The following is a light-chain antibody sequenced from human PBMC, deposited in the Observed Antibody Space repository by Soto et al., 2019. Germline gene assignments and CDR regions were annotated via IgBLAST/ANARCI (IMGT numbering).Light chain of an antibody. V-gene: IGKV3-20*01. CDR1: QSISTN. Sequence: EIVLTQSPAPLSVSPGERATLFCRASQSISTNLAWYQQRPGQAPRLLIYGASSRATGIPDRFSGSGSGTDFTLTISRLEPEDSAVYYCQQYGSSPTFGGGTKVDIK. CDR2: GAS. J-gene: IGKJ4*01. CDR3: QQYGSSPT.